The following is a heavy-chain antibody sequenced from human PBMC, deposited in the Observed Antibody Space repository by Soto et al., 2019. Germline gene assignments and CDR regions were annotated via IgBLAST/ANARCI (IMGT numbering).Heavy chain of an antibody. J-gene: IGHJ4*02. CDR3: ARASGPTMIDGNFDY. Sequence: SETLSLTCAVSGGSISSSNWWSWVRQPPGKGLEWIGEIYHSGSTNYNPSLKSRVTISVDKSKNQFSLKLSSVTAADTAVYYCARASGPTMIDGNFDYWGQGTLVTVSS. V-gene: IGHV4-4*02. D-gene: IGHD3-22*01. CDR1: GGSISSSNW. CDR2: IYHSGST.